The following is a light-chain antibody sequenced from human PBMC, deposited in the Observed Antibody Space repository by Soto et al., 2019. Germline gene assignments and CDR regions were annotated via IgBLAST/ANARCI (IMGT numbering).Light chain of an antibody. CDR1: HDITNY. CDR3: QQYGNLPLT. Sequence: DIQMTQSPSSLSASVGDRVTITCQASHDITNYLNWYQQRPGKAPKLLIYDASNLEAGVPSRFSGSGSGTDFTFTISSLQPEDIATYYCQQYGNLPLTFGGGTKVEIK. J-gene: IGKJ4*01. V-gene: IGKV1-33*01. CDR2: DAS.